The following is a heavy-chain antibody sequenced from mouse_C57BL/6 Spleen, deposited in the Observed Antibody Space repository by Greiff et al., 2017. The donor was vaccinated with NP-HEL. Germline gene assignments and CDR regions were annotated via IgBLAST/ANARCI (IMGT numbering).Heavy chain of an antibody. D-gene: IGHD2-4*01. J-gene: IGHJ3*01. Sequence: QVTLKVSGPGILQPSQTLSLTCSFSVFSLSTFGMGVSWIRQPSGKGLEWLAHIYWDEDKHYKPSLKSRLTISKDTSNNQVFLKITTVDTADTATYYSARRKEYYDYDGFAYWGQGTLVTVSA. CDR1: VFSLSTFGMG. V-gene: IGHV8-9*01. CDR2: IYWDEDK. CDR3: ARRKEYYDYDGFAY.